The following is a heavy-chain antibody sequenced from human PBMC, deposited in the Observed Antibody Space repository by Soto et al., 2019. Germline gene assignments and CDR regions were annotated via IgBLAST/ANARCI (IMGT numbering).Heavy chain of an antibody. CDR3: ARSLYCSSTSCPTLDY. CDR1: GGSFSGYY. CDR2: INHSGST. Sequence: QVQLQQWGAGLLKPSETLSLTCAVYGGSFSGYYWSWIRQPPGKGLEWIGEINHSGSTNYNPSLKSRVTISVDTSKNQFSLKLSSVTAADTAVYYCARSLYCSSTSCPTLDYWGQGTLVTVSS. D-gene: IGHD2-2*01. J-gene: IGHJ4*02. V-gene: IGHV4-34*01.